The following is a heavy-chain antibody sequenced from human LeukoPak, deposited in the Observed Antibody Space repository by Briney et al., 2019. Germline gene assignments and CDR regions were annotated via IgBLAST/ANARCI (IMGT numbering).Heavy chain of an antibody. CDR2: IYYSGST. V-gene: IGHV4-30-4*07. J-gene: IGHJ6*03. Sequence: SQTLSLTCAVSGGSISSGGYSWSWIRQPPGKGLEWIGYIYYSGSTYYNPSLKSRVTISVDTSKNQFSLKLSSVTAADTAVYYCARGKNTYYYYMDVWGKGTTVTVSS. CDR3: ARGKNTYYYYMDV. CDR1: GGSISSGGYS.